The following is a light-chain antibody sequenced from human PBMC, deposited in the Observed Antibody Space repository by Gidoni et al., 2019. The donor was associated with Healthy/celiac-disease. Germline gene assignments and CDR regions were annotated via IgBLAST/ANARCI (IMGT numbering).Light chain of an antibody. V-gene: IGLV2-23*03. J-gene: IGLJ1*01. CDR3: CSYAGSSTFASYV. Sequence: QSALTQPASVSGSPGQSITISCTGTSSDVWSYNLVSWYQQHPGKAPKLMIYEGRTRPSGVSNRFSGSKSGNTASLTISGLQAEDEADYYCCSYAGSSTFASYVFGTGTKVTVL. CDR2: EGR. CDR1: SSDVWSYNL.